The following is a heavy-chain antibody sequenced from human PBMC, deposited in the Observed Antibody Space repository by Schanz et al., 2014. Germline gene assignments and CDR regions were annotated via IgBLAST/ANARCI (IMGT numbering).Heavy chain of an antibody. CDR3: ARARYTGYDCSGY. Sequence: QVQLVQSGPAVKKPGASMKVSCLASGYSFTEYFLHWVRQAPGQGLEWMGWINPNSGETNYEQKFKGRVTLTSDTSISTAFMELGGPTSDDTATYFCARARYTGYDCSGYWGQGTLLIVSS. D-gene: IGHD5-12*01. V-gene: IGHV1-2*02. J-gene: IGHJ4*02. CDR2: INPNSGET. CDR1: GYSFTEYF.